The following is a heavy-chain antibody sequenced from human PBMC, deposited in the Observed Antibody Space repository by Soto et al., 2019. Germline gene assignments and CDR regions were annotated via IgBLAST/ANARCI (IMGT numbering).Heavy chain of an antibody. Sequence: GGFLRLACGACGFNLSSYSMNLVRQAPGKGLEWVSSISSSSYIYYADSVKGRFTISRDNAKNSLYLQMNSLRAEDTAVYYCARGGTGHYDILTGPSTFYYYYGMYVWGQGTTVTGSS. CDR1: GFNLSSYS. CDR2: ISSSSYI. V-gene: IGHV3-21*01. J-gene: IGHJ6*02. D-gene: IGHD3-9*01. CDR3: ARGGTGHYDILTGPSTFYYYYGMYV.